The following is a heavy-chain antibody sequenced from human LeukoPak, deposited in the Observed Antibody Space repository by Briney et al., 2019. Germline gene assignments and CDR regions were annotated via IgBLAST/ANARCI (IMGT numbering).Heavy chain of an antibody. CDR1: GYTFTSYY. Sequence: ASVKVSCKASGYTFTSYYMHWVRQAPEQGLEWMGIINPSGGSTSYAQKFQGRVTMTSDTSTSTVYMELSSLRPEDTAVYYCARDFGEVVPLYWGQGTLVTVSS. D-gene: IGHD3-16*01. V-gene: IGHV1-46*01. CDR3: ARDFGEVVPLY. CDR2: INPSGGST. J-gene: IGHJ4*02.